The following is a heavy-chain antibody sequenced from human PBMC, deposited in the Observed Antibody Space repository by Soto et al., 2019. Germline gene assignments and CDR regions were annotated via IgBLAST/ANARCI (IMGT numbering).Heavy chain of an antibody. CDR2: ISAYNGNT. CDR1: GYTFTSYG. Sequence: QVQLVQSGAEVKKPGASVKVSWKASGYTFTSYGISWVRQAPGQGLEWMGWISAYNGNTNYAQKLQGRVTMTTDTSTSTAYMELRSLRSDDTAVYYCARVYRITMVRGELSEYWGQGTLVTVSS. J-gene: IGHJ4*02. D-gene: IGHD3-10*01. CDR3: ARVYRITMVRGELSEY. V-gene: IGHV1-18*01.